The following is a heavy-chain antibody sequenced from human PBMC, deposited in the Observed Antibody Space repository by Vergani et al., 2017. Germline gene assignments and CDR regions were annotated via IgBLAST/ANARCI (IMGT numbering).Heavy chain of an antibody. V-gene: IGHV3-48*02. CDR3: ARDELSDGF. CDR1: GFTFSSYS. Sequence: EVQLVESGGGLVQPGGSLRLSCAASGFTFSSYSMNWVRQAPGKGLEWVSYISSSSSTIYYADSVKGRFTISRDNAKNLLYLQMNSLRDEDTAVYYCARDELSDGFWGQGTLVTVSS. CDR2: ISSSSSTI. J-gene: IGHJ4*02. D-gene: IGHD3-16*02.